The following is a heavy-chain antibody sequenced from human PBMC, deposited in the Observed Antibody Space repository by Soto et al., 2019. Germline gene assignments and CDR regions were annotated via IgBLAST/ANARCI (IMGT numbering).Heavy chain of an antibody. Sequence: QVQLVQSGAEVKKPGASVKVSCKASGYTFTGYCMHWVRQAPGRGLERMGWINPNSGGTNYAQKFQGWVTMTRDTSISTAYMELSRLRSDDTAVYYCAREGCSGGSCNDAFDIWGQGTMVTVSS. CDR3: AREGCSGGSCNDAFDI. D-gene: IGHD2-15*01. CDR1: GYTFTGYC. V-gene: IGHV1-2*04. CDR2: INPNSGGT. J-gene: IGHJ3*02.